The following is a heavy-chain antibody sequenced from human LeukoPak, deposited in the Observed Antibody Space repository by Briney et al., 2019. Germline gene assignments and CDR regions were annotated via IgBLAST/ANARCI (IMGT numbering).Heavy chain of an antibody. V-gene: IGHV4-34*01. CDR1: GGSFSGYY. Sequence: SETLSLTCAVYGGSFSGYYWSWIRQPPGKGLEWIGEINHSGSTNYNPSLKSRVTISVDTSKNQFPLKLSSVTAADTAVYYCARRRGRRYCSSTSCSRSFDYWGQGTLVTVSS. CDR3: ARRRGRRYCSSTSCSRSFDY. D-gene: IGHD2-2*01. CDR2: INHSGST. J-gene: IGHJ4*02.